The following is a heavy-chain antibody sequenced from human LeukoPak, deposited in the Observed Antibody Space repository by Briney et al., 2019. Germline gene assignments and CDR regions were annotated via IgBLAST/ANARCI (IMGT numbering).Heavy chain of an antibody. CDR1: GFTFSSYG. Sequence: GGSLRLSCAASGFTFSSYGMHWVRQAPGKGLEWVAVISYDGSNKYYADSVKGRFTIFRDNSKNTLYLQMNSLRAEDTAVYYCARGYYDSSTLPTYYMDVWGKGTTVTVSS. CDR2: ISYDGSNK. V-gene: IGHV3-30*03. D-gene: IGHD3-3*01. J-gene: IGHJ6*03. CDR3: ARGYYDSSTLPTYYMDV.